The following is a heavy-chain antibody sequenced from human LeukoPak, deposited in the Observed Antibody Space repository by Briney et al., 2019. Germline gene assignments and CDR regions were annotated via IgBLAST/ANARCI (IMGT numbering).Heavy chain of an antibody. CDR3: AREVSYFDY. CDR2: IYTSGST. J-gene: IGHJ4*02. CDR1: GGSISSGSYY. V-gene: IGHV4-61*02. Sequence: SQTLSLTCTVSGGSISSGSYYWSWIRQPAGKGLEWIGRIYTSGSTNYNPSLKSRVTISVDTSKNQFSLKLSSVTAADTAVYYCAREVSYFDYWGQGTLATVSS.